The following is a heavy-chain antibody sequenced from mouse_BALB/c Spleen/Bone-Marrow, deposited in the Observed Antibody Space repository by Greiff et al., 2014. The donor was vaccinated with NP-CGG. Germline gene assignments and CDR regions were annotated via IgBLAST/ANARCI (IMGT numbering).Heavy chain of an antibody. CDR3: SSYAMDY. V-gene: IGHV14-3*02. CDR2: IDPANGNT. CDR1: GFNIKDTY. J-gene: IGHJ4*01. Sequence: VQLQQSGAELVKPGASVKLSCTASGFNIKDTYMHWVKQRPEQGLEWIGRIDPANGNTKYDPKSQGKATITADTSSNTAYLQLSSLTSEDAAVYYGSSYAMDYWGQGTSVTVSS.